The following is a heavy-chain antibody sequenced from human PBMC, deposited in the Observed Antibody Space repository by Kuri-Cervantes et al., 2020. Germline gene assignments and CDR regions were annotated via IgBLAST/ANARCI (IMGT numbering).Heavy chain of an antibody. D-gene: IGHD3-16*02. CDR1: GGSISSGGYY. V-gene: IGHV4-31*03. CDR2: IYYSGST. Sequence: SETLSLTCTVSGGSISSGGYYWSWFRQHPGKGLEWIGYIYYSGSTYYNPSLKSRVTISVDTSKNQFSLKLSSVTAADTAVYYCARGPMITFGGVIANWGQGTLVTVSS. CDR3: ARGPMITFGGVIAN. J-gene: IGHJ4*02.